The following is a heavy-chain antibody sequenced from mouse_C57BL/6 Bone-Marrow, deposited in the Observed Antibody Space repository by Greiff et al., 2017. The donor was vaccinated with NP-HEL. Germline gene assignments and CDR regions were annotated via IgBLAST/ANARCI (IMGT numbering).Heavy chain of an antibody. J-gene: IGHJ1*03. CDR3: AKLDYYGRAV. CDR1: GFSLTSYG. CDR2: IWGDGST. Sequence: VQLQESGPGLVAPSQSLSITCTVSGFSLTSYGVSWVRQPPGKGLEWLGVIWGDGSTNYHSDLISRLSISKENAKSQALFKPNSLQPDERATYYCAKLDYYGRAVWGTGTTVAVSS. V-gene: IGHV2-3*01. D-gene: IGHD1-1*01.